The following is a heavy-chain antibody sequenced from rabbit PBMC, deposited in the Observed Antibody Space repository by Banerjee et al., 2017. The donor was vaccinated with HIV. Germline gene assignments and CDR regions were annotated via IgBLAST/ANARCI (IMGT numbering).Heavy chain of an antibody. J-gene: IGHJ2*01. V-gene: IGHV1S45*01. D-gene: IGHD1-1*01. CDR3: ARNYVNAFDP. CDR1: GIDFSSYG. CDR2: IDTNDGDT. Sequence: QEQLVESGGGLVTLGGSLKLSCKASGIDFSSYGISWVRQAPGKGLEWIACIDTNDGDTDYANWPKGRFTISKTSSTTVTLQMTSLTAADTATYFCARNYVNAFDPWGPGTLVTVS.